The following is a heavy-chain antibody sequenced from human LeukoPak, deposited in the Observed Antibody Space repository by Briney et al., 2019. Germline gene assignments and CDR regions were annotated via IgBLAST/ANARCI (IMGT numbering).Heavy chain of an antibody. D-gene: IGHD1-1*01. J-gene: IGHJ4*02. CDR3: ARLARGTVFDY. V-gene: IGHV3-23*01. CDR1: GFNFNDAA. CDR2: IASSGRNT. Sequence: GGSLRLSCAASGFNFNDAAMTWVRQAPGKGLEWVSLIASSGRNTYYTDSVRGRFTISRDNSKKTLSLQMNSLRAEDTAVYYCARLARGTVFDYWGQGALVTVSS.